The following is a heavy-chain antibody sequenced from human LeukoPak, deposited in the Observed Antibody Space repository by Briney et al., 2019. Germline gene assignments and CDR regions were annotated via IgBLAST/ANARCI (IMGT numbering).Heavy chain of an antibody. CDR1: GGSINSYY. CDR3: ARLVSGVGYFDY. CDR2: IYYSGTT. J-gene: IGHJ4*02. D-gene: IGHD6-19*01. Sequence: SETLSLTCTVSGGSINSYYWSWIRQPPGKGLEWIGYIYYSGTTNYNPSLKSRVTITVDTSKSQFSLKLSSVTAADTAVYYCARLVSGVGYFDYWGQGTLVTVSS. V-gene: IGHV4-59*08.